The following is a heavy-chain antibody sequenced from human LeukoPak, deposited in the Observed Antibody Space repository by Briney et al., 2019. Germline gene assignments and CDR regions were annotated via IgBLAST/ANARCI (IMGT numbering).Heavy chain of an antibody. J-gene: IGHJ5*02. CDR1: GGSISSSSYY. Sequence: SGTLSLTCTVSGGSISSSSYYWGWIRQPPGKGLEWIGSIYYSGSTYYNPSLKSRVTISVDTSKKQFSLRLTSVTAADTAVYYCAATLYFGDPFDPWGQGALVTVSS. D-gene: IGHD3-10*01. CDR3: AATLYFGDPFDP. V-gene: IGHV4-39*07. CDR2: IYYSGST.